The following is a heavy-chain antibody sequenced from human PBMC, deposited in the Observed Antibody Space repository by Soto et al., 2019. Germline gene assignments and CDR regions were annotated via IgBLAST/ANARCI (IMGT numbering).Heavy chain of an antibody. Sequence: QVQLVQSGAEVKKPGASVKVSCKASGYTFTSYGISWVRQAPGQGLEWMGWIRAYNGNTNYAQKLQGRVTMTTATSTSTAYRELRSLRSDDTPVYYCESDIPTMDVWGQGTTVTGSS. CDR3: ESDIPTMDV. V-gene: IGHV1-18*01. J-gene: IGHJ6*02. CDR1: GYTFTSYG. CDR2: IRAYNGNT.